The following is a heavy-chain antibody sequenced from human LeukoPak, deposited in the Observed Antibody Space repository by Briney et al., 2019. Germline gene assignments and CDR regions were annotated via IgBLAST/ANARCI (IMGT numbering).Heavy chain of an antibody. J-gene: IGHJ3*02. CDR1: GFTFTNYW. D-gene: IGHD1-26*01. Sequence: GGSLRLSCAASGFTFTNYWIHWVRQAPGKGLVWVSHIHSDGITTRYADSVKGRFTISRDNAKNTVDLQMNSLRAEDTAVYYCVRGGSGCFDIWGQGTMVTVSS. V-gene: IGHV3-74*01. CDR2: IHSDGITT. CDR3: VRGGSGCFDI.